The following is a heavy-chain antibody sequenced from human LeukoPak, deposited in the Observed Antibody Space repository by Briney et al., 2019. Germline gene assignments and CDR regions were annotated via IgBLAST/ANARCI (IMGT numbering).Heavy chain of an antibody. Sequence: SGTLSLTCAVSGGSISSSNWWSWVRQPPGKGLEWIGEIYLSGSTNYNPSLKSRVTISVDKSKNQFSLKLSSVTAADTAVYYCARVRYCSGGSCYTYFDYWGQGTLVTVSS. D-gene: IGHD2-15*01. V-gene: IGHV4-4*02. J-gene: IGHJ4*02. CDR2: IYLSGST. CDR1: GGSISSSNW. CDR3: ARVRYCSGGSCYTYFDY.